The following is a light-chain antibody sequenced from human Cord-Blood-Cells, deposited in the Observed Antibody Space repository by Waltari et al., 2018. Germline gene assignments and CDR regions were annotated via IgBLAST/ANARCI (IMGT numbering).Light chain of an antibody. CDR3: SSYTSSSTFVV. CDR1: SSDVGGYTY. J-gene: IGLJ2*01. Sequence: QSALTQPASVSGSPGQSVTISCTGTSSDVGGYTYVSWYQQHPGKAPKLMIYDVSNRPSGVSNRFSGSKSGNTASLTISGLQAEDEADYYCSSYTSSSTFVVFGGGTMLTVL. CDR2: DVS. V-gene: IGLV2-14*01.